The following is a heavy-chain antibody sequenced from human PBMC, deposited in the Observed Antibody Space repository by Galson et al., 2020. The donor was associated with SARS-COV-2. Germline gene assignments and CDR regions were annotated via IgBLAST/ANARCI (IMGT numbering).Heavy chain of an antibody. CDR2: ISSSSSTI. CDR1: GFTFSSYS. J-gene: IGHJ4*02. V-gene: IGHV3-48*02. CDR3: ARVSRVAGTGVDY. Sequence: GESLKISCAASGFTFSSYSMNWVRQAPGKGLEWVSYISSSSSTIYYADSVKGRFTISRDNAKNSLYLQMNSLRDEDTAVYYCARVSRVAGTGVDYWGQGTLVTVSS. D-gene: IGHD6-19*01.